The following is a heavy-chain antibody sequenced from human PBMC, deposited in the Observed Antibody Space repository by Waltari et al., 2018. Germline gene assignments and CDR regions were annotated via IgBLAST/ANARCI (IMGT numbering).Heavy chain of an antibody. J-gene: IGHJ5*02. CDR1: GYTFSNYA. D-gene: IGHD1-26*01. CDR3: ARERSSGNQDNWFDP. CDR2: INAANTNT. Sequence: QAHLVQSGAEVKKPGASVKVSCKASGYTFSNYAMHWVRQAPGQGLEWMGWINAANTNTRYSKKLEDRFTITRDTSANTVYMELSSLRSEDTAVYFCARERSSGNQDNWFDPWGQGTLVTVSS. V-gene: IGHV1-3*01.